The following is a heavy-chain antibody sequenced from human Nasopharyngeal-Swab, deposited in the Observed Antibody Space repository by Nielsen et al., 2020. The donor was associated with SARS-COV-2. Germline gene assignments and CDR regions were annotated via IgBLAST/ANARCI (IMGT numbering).Heavy chain of an antibody. Sequence: SETLSLTCTVSGCSISSYYWSWIRQPPGKGLEWIGYIYYSGSTNYNPSLKSRVTISVDTSRDQFSLKLSSVTAADTAVYYCATLMGSSWYVFDNWGQGTLVTVSS. J-gene: IGHJ4*02. CDR3: ATLMGSSWYVFDN. V-gene: IGHV4-59*01. CDR2: IYYSGST. D-gene: IGHD6-13*01. CDR1: GCSISSYY.